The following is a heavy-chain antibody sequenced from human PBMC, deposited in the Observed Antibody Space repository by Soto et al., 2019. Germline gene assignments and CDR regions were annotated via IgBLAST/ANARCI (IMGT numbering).Heavy chain of an antibody. CDR2: ISTSVGST. CDR1: GFSFNTYA. CDR3: GGNLDY. J-gene: IGHJ4*02. V-gene: IGHV3-23*01. D-gene: IGHD6-13*01. Sequence: GGSLRLSCAASGFSFNTYAMSWVRQAPGKGLEWVSSISTSVGSTYHADSVKGRFTISRDNSKNTLYLQMNSLRAGDTAVYYSGGNLDYRGQGALVTVAS.